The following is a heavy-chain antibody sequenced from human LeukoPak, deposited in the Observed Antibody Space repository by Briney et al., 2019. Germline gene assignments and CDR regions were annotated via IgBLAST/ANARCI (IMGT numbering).Heavy chain of an antibody. CDR3: AKDSRLLRGVVTTVFDS. J-gene: IGHJ4*02. CDR1: GFPFSGYA. Sequence: GGSLRLSCAASGFPFSGYAMSWVRQTPGKGPEWVAAFSGSGTSTYYADSVKGRFTISRDNSKNILFLQMSSLRVEDTAIYYCAKDSRLLRGVVTTVFDSWGQGTLVTVSS. D-gene: IGHD3-3*01. CDR2: FSGSGTST. V-gene: IGHV3-23*01.